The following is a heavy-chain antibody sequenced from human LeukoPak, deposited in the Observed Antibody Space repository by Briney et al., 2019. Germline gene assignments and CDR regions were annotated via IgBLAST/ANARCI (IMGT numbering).Heavy chain of an antibody. J-gene: IGHJ4*02. D-gene: IGHD2-2*01. CDR2: INPNSGDT. CDR1: GYTFTGYH. V-gene: IGHV1-2*06. CDR3: ARDYCSSTSCLFDY. Sequence: GASVKVSCKASGYTFTGYHMHWVRQAPGQGLEWMGRINPNSGDTNYAQKFQGRVTMTRDTSISTAYMDLSRLRPDDTAVYYCARDYCSSTSCLFDYWGQGTLVTVSS.